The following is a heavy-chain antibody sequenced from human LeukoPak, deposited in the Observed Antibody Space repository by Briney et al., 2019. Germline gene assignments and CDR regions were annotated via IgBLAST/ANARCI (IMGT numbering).Heavy chain of an antibody. Sequence: SETLSLTCTVSGASISSYYWSWIRQPPGKGLERIGYIYHTGSANSNASLKSRVTISVDTSKNQFSLKLRSVTAADTAVYYCARVAYGSGSQTFYYYGMDVWGQGTTVTVSS. D-gene: IGHD3-10*01. V-gene: IGHV4-59*01. CDR2: IYHTGSA. J-gene: IGHJ6*02. CDR1: GASISSYY. CDR3: ARVAYGSGSQTFYYYGMDV.